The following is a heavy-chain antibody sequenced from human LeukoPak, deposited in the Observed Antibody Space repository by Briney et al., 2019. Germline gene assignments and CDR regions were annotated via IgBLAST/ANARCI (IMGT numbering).Heavy chain of an antibody. J-gene: IGHJ4*02. CDR1: GITLSNYT. V-gene: IGHV3-21*01. CDR3: ARDDTSAHFFDY. D-gene: IGHD3-10*01. CDR2: ISTSSSHM. Sequence: GGSLRLSCAVSGITLSNYTMNWVRQAPGKGLEWVSSISTSSSHMYYADSVKGRFTISRDNAKNSLYLQMNTLGAEDTAVYYCARDDTSAHFFDYWGQGTLVTVSS.